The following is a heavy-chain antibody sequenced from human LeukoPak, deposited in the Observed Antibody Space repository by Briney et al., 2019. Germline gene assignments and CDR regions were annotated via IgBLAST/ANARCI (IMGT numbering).Heavy chain of an antibody. CDR3: ARPGLLSRAYYMDV. CDR1: GYTFTGYY. D-gene: IGHD2/OR15-2a*01. J-gene: IGHJ6*03. Sequence: GASVKVSCKASGYTFTGYYMHWVRQAPGQGLEWMGWINPNSGGTNYAQKFQGRVTMTRDTSISTAYMELSRLTSDDTAVYYCARPGLLSRAYYMDVWGKGTTVTVSS. CDR2: INPNSGGT. V-gene: IGHV1-2*02.